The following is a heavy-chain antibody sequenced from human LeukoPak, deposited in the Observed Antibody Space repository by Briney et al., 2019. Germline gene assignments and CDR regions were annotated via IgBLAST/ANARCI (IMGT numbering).Heavy chain of an antibody. CDR3: AREIPPAFPPAECSSTSCPHWFDP. CDR1: GGTFSSYA. CDR2: IIPILGIA. D-gene: IGHD2-2*01. V-gene: IGHV1-69*04. J-gene: IGHJ5*02. Sequence: SVKVSCKASGGTFSSYAISWVRQAPGQGLEWMGRIIPILGIANYAQKFQGRVTITADKSTSTAYMELSSLRSEDTAVYYCAREIPPAFPPAECSSTSCPHWFDPWGQGTLVTVSS.